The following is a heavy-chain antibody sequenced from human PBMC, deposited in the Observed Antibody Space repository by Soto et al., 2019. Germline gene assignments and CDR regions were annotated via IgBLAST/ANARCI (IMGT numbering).Heavy chain of an antibody. V-gene: IGHV3-23*01. D-gene: IGHD2-15*01. CDR2: ISGSGGST. CDR1: GLTFSSYA. Sequence: LRLSCAGSGLTFSSYAMSWVRQAPGKGLEWVSAISGSGGSTYYADSVKGRFTISRDNSKNTLYLQMNSLRAEDTAVYYCAKEGYCSGGSCPENYYGMDVWGQGTTVTVSS. CDR3: AKEGYCSGGSCPENYYGMDV. J-gene: IGHJ6*02.